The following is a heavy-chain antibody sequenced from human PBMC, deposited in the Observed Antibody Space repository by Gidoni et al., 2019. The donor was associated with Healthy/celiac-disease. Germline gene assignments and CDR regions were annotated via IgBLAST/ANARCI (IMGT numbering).Heavy chain of an antibody. D-gene: IGHD3-22*01. CDR3: AKDLSRFNYDSSGCFDY. J-gene: IGHJ4*02. CDR1: GFTFSSYA. CDR2: ISYDGSNK. Sequence: QVQLVESGGGVVQPGRSLRLSCAASGFTFSSYAMHWVRQAPGTGLEWVAVISYDGSNKYYADSVKGRFTISRDNSKNTLYLQMNSLRAEDTAVYYCAKDLSRFNYDSSGCFDYWGQGTLVTVSS. V-gene: IGHV3-30*04.